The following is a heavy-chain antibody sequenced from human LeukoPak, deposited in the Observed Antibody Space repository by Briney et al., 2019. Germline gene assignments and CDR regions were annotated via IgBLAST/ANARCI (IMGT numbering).Heavy chain of an antibody. Sequence: GGSLRLSCAASGFTFSSYAMSWVRQAPGKGLEWVSAISGGGGSTYYADSVKGRFTISRDNSKNTLYLQMNSLRAEDTAVYYCAKVPGTLRKWLVYFDYWGQGTLVTVSS. CDR2: ISGGGGST. CDR1: GFTFSSYA. J-gene: IGHJ4*02. CDR3: AKVPGTLRKWLVYFDY. D-gene: IGHD6-19*01. V-gene: IGHV3-23*01.